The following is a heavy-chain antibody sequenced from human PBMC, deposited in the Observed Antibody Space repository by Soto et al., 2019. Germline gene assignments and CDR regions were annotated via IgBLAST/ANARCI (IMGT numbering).Heavy chain of an antibody. V-gene: IGHV1-18*01. Sequence: QGQLKQSGPEVRKPGASVRVSCKASGYIFTNFGISWVRQAPGQGLEWMGWISGYNANTHYAQKLQGRVSMTTDTSTGTAYMDLRSLRSDDTAIYYCVRDSSSWFYYYYGIDVWGQGTTVTVSS. J-gene: IGHJ6*02. CDR3: VRDSSSWFYYYYGIDV. D-gene: IGHD6-13*01. CDR1: GYIFTNFG. CDR2: ISGYNANT.